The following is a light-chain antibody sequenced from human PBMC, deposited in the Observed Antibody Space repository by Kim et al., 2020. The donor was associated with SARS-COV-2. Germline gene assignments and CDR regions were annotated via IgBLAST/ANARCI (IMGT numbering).Light chain of an antibody. Sequence: LSPGERATLSCRASQSVAPNHLAWFQQKPGQAPRLLIYGTSSRATGIPDRFSASESGTDFTLTISRLEPEDFAVYFCQQYDRPLYTFGQGTKLEI. CDR1: QSVAPNH. CDR2: GTS. CDR3: QQYDRPLYT. J-gene: IGKJ2*01. V-gene: IGKV3-20*01.